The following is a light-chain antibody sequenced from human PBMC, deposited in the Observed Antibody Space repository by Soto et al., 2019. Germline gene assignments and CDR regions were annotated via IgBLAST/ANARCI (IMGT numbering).Light chain of an antibody. CDR2: RDS. CDR1: KLGDKY. J-gene: IGLJ2*01. CDR3: QAWDSSTVV. V-gene: IGLV3-1*01. Sequence: YELTQPPSVSVSPGQTASITCSGDKLGDKYACWYQQKPGQSPVLVIYRDSKRPSGIPERFSGSNSGNTATLTISGTQAMDEADYYCQAWDSSTVVFGGGTKLTVL.